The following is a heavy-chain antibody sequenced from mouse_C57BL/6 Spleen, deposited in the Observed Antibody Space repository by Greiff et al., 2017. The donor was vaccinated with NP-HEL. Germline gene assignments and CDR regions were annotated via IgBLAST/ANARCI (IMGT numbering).Heavy chain of an antibody. Sequence: EVKLMESGGGLVQPKGSLKLSCAASGFSFNTYAMNWVRQAPGKGLEWVARIRSKSNNYATYYADSVKDRFTISRDDSESMLYLQMNNLKTEDTAMYYCVRGTTDFDYWGQGTTLTVSS. CDR1: GFSFNTYA. V-gene: IGHV10-1*01. D-gene: IGHD1-1*01. CDR3: VRGTTDFDY. J-gene: IGHJ2*01. CDR2: IRSKSNNYAT.